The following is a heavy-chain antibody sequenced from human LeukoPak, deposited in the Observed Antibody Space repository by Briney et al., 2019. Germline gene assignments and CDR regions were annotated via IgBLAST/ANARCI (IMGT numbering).Heavy chain of an antibody. V-gene: IGHV4-61*02. CDR1: GDSISNSRHY. CDR3: ARDGVVTMELDY. D-gene: IGHD4/OR15-4a*01. CDR2: IYPSGNT. J-gene: IGHJ4*02. Sequence: SQTLSLTCTVSGDSISNSRHYWSWIRQPAGKGPEWIGRIYPSGNTHYNPSLKSRATISLDTSKNQFSLILRSVTATATAMYYCARDGVVTMELDYWGQGTLVTVSS.